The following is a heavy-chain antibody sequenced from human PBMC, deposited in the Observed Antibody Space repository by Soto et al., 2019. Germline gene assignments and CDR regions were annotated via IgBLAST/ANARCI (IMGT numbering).Heavy chain of an antibody. Sequence: EVQLLESGGGLVQPGWSLRLSCAASGFTFSSHAMSWVRQAPGKGMEWVSGISGSGDSTYYADSVKGRVTISRDKFKNTLYLQMNSLRAEDTAVYHCVPESGSYYGYFEYWGQGVLVTVCS. CDR3: VPESGSYYGYFEY. V-gene: IGHV3-23*01. J-gene: IGHJ4*02. CDR1: GFTFSSHA. CDR2: ISGSGDST. D-gene: IGHD1-26*01.